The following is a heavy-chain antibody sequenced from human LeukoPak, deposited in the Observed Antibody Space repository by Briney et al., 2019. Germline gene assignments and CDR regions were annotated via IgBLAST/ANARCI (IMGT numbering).Heavy chain of an antibody. CDR2: IYNGGST. D-gene: IGHD2-21*02. CDR1: GFTVSSNY. CDR3: ARDGCGGDCAYYYYGMDV. J-gene: IGHJ6*02. V-gene: IGHV3-66*01. Sequence: GGSLRLSCAASGFTVSSNYMSWVRQAPGKGLEWVSVIYNGGSTYYADSAKGRFTISRDNSKNTLYLQMNSLRAEDTAVYYCARDGCGGDCAYYYYGMDVWGQGTTVTVSS.